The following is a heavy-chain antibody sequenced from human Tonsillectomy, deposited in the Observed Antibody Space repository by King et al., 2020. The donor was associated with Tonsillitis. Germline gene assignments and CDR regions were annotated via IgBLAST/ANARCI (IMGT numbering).Heavy chain of an antibody. V-gene: IGHV4-31*03. CDR2: IYYSGST. D-gene: IGHD2-2*01. Sequence: VPLQESGPGLVKPSQTLSLTCTVSGGSISSGGHYWSWIRQHPGKGLEWIGYIYYSGSTYYNPSLKSRVTISVDTSENQFSLKLTSVTAADTAVYYCARDLYCSSTSCYPGNFDYWGQGTLVTVSS. J-gene: IGHJ4*02. CDR3: ARDLYCSSTSCYPGNFDY. CDR1: GGSISSGGHY.